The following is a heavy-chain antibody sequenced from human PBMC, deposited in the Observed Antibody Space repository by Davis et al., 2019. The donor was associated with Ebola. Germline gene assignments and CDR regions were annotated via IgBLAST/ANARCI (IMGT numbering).Heavy chain of an antibody. Sequence: SETLSLTCTVSGGSISSYYWSWIRQPPGKGLEWIGYIYYSGSTNYNPSLKSRVTISVDTSKNQFSLKLSSVTAADTAVYYCASISSSSFYYFDYWGQGTLVTVSS. CDR2: IYYSGST. J-gene: IGHJ4*02. V-gene: IGHV4-59*01. CDR1: GGSISSYY. D-gene: IGHD6-6*01. CDR3: ASISSSSFYYFDY.